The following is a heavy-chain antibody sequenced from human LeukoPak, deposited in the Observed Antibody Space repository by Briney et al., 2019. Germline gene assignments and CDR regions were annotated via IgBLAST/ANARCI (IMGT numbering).Heavy chain of an antibody. CDR3: ARDSANAFDI. CDR2: IWYDGSNK. D-gene: IGHD3-10*01. Sequence: QPGRSLRLSCAASGFIFSNYGMHWVRQAPGKGLGWVALIWYDGSNKYYADSVKGRFTISRDNSKNALYLQMNSLRAEDTAVYYCARDSANAFDIWGQGTMVTVSS. J-gene: IGHJ3*02. V-gene: IGHV3-33*01. CDR1: GFIFSNYG.